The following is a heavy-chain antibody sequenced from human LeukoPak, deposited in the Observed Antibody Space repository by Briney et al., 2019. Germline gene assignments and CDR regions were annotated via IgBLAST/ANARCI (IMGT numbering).Heavy chain of an antibody. D-gene: IGHD4-17*01. V-gene: IGHV3-23*01. CDR3: AKDDCGDCSGGCGVDY. CDR1: GFPFSSYA. J-gene: IGHJ4*02. CDR2: ISGRGGRT. Sequence: GESLRLSCAASGFPFSSYAMSWVRQAPGRGLEWVSTISGRGGRTYYADSVKGRFTISRDNSKNTLYLQMNSLRAEDTAVYYCAKDDCGDCSGGCGVDYWGQGTLVTVSS.